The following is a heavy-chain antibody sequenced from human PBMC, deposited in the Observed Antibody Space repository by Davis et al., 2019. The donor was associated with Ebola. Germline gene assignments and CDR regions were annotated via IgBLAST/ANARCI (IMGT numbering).Heavy chain of an antibody. J-gene: IGHJ3*01. D-gene: IGHD3-22*01. CDR2: IHHSGST. Sequence: MPSETLSLTCTVSGVAINNYYLSWIRQSPGKGLEWIGYIHHSGSTKYNPSLESRVTISVDTSKNQISLSLTSVTAADSAIYYCARDKPVVITTVEAFDLWGQGTMVTVSS. CDR3: ARDKPVVITTVEAFDL. V-gene: IGHV4-59*01. CDR1: GVAINNYY.